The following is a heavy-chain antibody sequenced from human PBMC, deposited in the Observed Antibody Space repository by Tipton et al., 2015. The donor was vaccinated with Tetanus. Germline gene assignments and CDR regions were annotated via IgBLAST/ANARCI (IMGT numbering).Heavy chain of an antibody. CDR1: GGSLSRGGYY. CDR2: IYFSGST. Sequence: LSLTCTVSGGSLSRGGYYWTWIRQNPGKGLEWIGDIYFSGSTYYNPSLTSRVTISVDTSKNQFSLRLNSVTAADTAVYYCARDQARGARGWNYFDSWGQGTQVTVSS. D-gene: IGHD6-6*01. J-gene: IGHJ4*02. CDR3: ARDQARGARGWNYFDS. V-gene: IGHV4-31*03.